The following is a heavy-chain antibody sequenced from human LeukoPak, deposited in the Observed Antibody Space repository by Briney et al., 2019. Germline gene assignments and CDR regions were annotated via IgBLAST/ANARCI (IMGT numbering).Heavy chain of an antibody. CDR2: IYYSGST. Sequence: SETLSLTCTVSGGSISSSSYYWGWIRQPPGKGLEWIGSIYYSGSTYYNPSLKSRVTISVDTSKNQFSLKLSSVTAADTAVYYCARVVVVPAATPDQLPNWGQGTLVTVSS. J-gene: IGHJ4*02. CDR1: GGSISSSSYY. D-gene: IGHD2-2*02. V-gene: IGHV4-39*01. CDR3: ARVVVVPAATPDQLPN.